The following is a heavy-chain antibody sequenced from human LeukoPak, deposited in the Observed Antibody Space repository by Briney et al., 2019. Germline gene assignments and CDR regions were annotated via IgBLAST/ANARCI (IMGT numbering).Heavy chain of an antibody. D-gene: IGHD6-19*01. V-gene: IGHV3-11*01. J-gene: IGHJ5*02. CDR2: ISSSGSTI. Sequence: PGGSLRLSCAASGFTFSDYYMSWLRQAPGEGLEGVSYISSSGSTIYYADSVKGRFTISRDNAKNSLYLQMNSLRAEDTAVYYCARDTVVWYSSVQNWFDPWGQGTLVTVSS. CDR3: ARDTVVWYSSVQNWFDP. CDR1: GFTFSDYY.